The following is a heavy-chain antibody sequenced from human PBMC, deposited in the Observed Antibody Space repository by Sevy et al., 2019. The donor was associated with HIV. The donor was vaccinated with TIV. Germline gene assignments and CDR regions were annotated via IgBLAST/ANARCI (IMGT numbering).Heavy chain of an antibody. J-gene: IGHJ4*02. Sequence: GGSVRLSCAASGFTFSDYYMSWIRQAPGKGLEWVSYISSSGSTIYYADSVKGRFTISRDNAKNSRYLQMNSLRAEDTAVYYCARGDMIVVVTNFDYWGQGTLVTVSS. D-gene: IGHD3-22*01. CDR3: ARGDMIVVVTNFDY. V-gene: IGHV3-11*01. CDR1: GFTFSDYY. CDR2: ISSSGSTI.